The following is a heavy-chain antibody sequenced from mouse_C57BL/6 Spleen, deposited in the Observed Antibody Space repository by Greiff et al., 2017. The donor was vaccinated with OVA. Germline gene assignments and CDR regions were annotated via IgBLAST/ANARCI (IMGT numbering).Heavy chain of an antibody. Sequence: EVMLVESGGGLVQPGGSLKLSCAASGFTFSDYYMYWVRQTPEKRLEWVAYISNGGGSTYYPDTVKGRFTISRDNAKNTLYLQMSRLKSEDTAMYYCARGGVASGYFDVWGTGTTVTVSS. V-gene: IGHV5-12*01. CDR2: ISNGGGST. D-gene: IGHD6-1*01. CDR1: GFTFSDYY. CDR3: ARGGVASGYFDV. J-gene: IGHJ1*03.